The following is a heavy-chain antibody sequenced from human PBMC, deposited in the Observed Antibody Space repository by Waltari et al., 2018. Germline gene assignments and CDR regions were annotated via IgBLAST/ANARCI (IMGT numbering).Heavy chain of an antibody. CDR1: GGTFSSYA. Sequence: QVQLVQSGAEVKKPGSSVKVSCKASGGTFSSYAISWVRQAPGQGLEWMGGINPNSGGTNYAQKFQGRVTMTRDTSISTAYMELSRLRSDDTAVYYCARAIFGVVPGEWGQGTLVTVSS. CDR3: ARAIFGVVPGE. D-gene: IGHD3-3*01. V-gene: IGHV1-2*02. CDR2: INPNSGGT. J-gene: IGHJ4*02.